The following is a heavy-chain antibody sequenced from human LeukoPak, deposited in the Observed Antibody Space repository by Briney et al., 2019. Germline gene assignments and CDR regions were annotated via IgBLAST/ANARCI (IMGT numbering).Heavy chain of an antibody. Sequence: GASVKVSCKASGYTFTSYYMHWVRQAPGQALEWMGIINPSGGSTSYAQKFQGRVTMTRDTSTSTVYMELSSLRSEDTAVYYCARGSPNWVGATSHFDYWGQGTLVTVSS. D-gene: IGHD1-26*01. J-gene: IGHJ4*02. V-gene: IGHV1-46*01. CDR3: ARGSPNWVGATSHFDY. CDR1: GYTFTSYY. CDR2: INPSGGST.